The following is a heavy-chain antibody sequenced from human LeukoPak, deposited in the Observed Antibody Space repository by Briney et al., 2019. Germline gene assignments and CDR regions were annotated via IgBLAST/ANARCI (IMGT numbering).Heavy chain of an antibody. Sequence: SETLSLTCTVSGGSISSYYWSWIRQPPGKGLEWIGYIYYSGSTNYSPSLKSRVTISVDTSNNQFSLKLSSVTAADTAVYYCARLVTSRRYFDLWGRGTLATVSS. CDR1: GGSISSYY. D-gene: IGHD2-2*01. CDR3: ARLVTSRRYFDL. V-gene: IGHV4-59*13. J-gene: IGHJ2*01. CDR2: IYYSGST.